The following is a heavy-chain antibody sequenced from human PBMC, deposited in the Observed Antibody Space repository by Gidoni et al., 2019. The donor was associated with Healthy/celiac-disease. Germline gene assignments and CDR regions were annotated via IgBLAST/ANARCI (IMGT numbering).Heavy chain of an antibody. Sequence: EVQLVESGGGLVQPGGSLQLSCAASGFTFSCSAMHWVRQASGKGLEWVGRIRSKANSYATAYAASVKGRFTISRDDSKNTAYLQMNSLKTEDTAVYYCGSPTRGSSYYGMDVWGQGTTVTVSS. D-gene: IGHD2-2*01. J-gene: IGHJ6*02. CDR3: GSPTRGSSYYGMDV. CDR1: GFTFSCSA. CDR2: IRSKANSYAT. V-gene: IGHV3-73*01.